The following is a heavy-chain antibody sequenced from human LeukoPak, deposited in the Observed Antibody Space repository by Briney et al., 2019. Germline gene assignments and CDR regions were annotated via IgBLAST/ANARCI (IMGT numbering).Heavy chain of an antibody. Sequence: PGGSLRLSCAAPGFTFSSYAMSWVRQAPGKWLEWVSAISGSGGSTYYADSVKGRFTISRDNSKNTLYLQMNSLRAEDTAVYYCAKPKGYDFWSGYREGYFDYWGQGTLVTVSS. D-gene: IGHD3-3*01. J-gene: IGHJ4*02. CDR1: GFTFSSYA. CDR2: ISGSGGST. CDR3: AKPKGYDFWSGYREGYFDY. V-gene: IGHV3-23*01.